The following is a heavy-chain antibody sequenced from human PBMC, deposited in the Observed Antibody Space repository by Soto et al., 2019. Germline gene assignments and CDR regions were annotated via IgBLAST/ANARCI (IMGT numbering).Heavy chain of an antibody. V-gene: IGHV4-61*01. J-gene: IGHJ4*02. CDR2: IYFTGST. CDR1: GGAVSSGTYY. D-gene: IGHD2-21*02. Sequence: GTLSLTFTVSGGAVSSGTYYWSWIREPPGKGLEWIGHIYFTGSTNYNPSLKSRVTMSLDTSRNQFSLKLSSVTATDTAVYYCARQRTTVVTQAYFDHWGQGALVIVSS. CDR3: ARQRTTVVTQAYFDH.